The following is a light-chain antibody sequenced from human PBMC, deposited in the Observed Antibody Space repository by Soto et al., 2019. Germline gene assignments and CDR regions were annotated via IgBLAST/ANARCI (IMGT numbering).Light chain of an antibody. J-gene: IGLJ2*01. CDR2: ADS. CDR3: QSYDSSLSAVV. V-gene: IGLV1-40*01. CDR1: SSNIGTGYD. Sequence: QAVVTQPPSVSGAPGQRVTISCTGSSSNIGTGYDVHWYQQLPGTAPKLLIYADSNRPSGVPDRFSGSKSGTSASLAITGLQAEDEADYYCQSYDSSLSAVVFGGGTKLTV.